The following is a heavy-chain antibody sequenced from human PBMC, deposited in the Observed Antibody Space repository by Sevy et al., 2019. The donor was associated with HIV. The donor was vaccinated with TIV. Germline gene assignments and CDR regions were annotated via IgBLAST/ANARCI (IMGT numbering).Heavy chain of an antibody. J-gene: IGHJ4*02. D-gene: IGHD3-10*01. CDR1: GGSISSDY. Sequence: GSLRLSCTVSGGSISSDYWSWIRQPPGKGLEWIGYIYYSGSTNYNPSLKSRVTISVDTSKNQFSLKLSSVTAADTAVYYCARGGYYGSGSYYNPWYFDYWGQGTLVTVSS. V-gene: IGHV4-59*01. CDR3: ARGGYYGSGSYYNPWYFDY. CDR2: IYYSGST.